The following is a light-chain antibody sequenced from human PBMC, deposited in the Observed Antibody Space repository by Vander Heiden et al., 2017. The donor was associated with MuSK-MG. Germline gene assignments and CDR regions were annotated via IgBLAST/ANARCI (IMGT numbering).Light chain of an antibody. J-gene: IGKJ2*01. Sequence: IVLTQSPGTLSLSPGESATLSCRASQSVGRNFLAWYQQKPGQTPRLLLYEASSRAPAIPDTFSGSGSGTAFALTIIRLEPADFAVYYCHQYCNSRYTFGQGTKLEIK. CDR3: HQYCNSRYT. CDR1: QSVGRNF. CDR2: EAS. V-gene: IGKV3-20*01.